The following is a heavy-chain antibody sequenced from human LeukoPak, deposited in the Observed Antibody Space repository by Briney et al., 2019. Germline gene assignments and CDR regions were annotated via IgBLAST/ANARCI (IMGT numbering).Heavy chain of an antibody. CDR3: ATDSYSSSWYGYYYYGMDV. J-gene: IGHJ6*02. CDR1: GYTLTELS. CDR2: FDPEDGET. V-gene: IGHV1-24*01. Sequence: ASVKVSCKVSGYTLTELSMHWVRQAPGKGLEWMGGFDPEDGETIYAQKFQGRVTMTEDTSTDTAYMELSSLRPEDTAVYYCATDSYSSSWYGYYYYGMDVWGQGTTVTVSS. D-gene: IGHD6-13*01.